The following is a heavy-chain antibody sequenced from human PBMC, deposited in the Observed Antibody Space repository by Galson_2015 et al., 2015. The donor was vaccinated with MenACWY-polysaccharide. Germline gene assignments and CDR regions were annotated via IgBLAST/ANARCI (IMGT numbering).Heavy chain of an antibody. CDR2: IGGGGEDT. CDR3: AKDAIARNNLWDWFDP. V-gene: IGHV3-23*01. CDR1: GFIFSDFA. J-gene: IGHJ5*02. Sequence: SLRLSCAASGFIFSDFAMSWVRQAPGKGLDWVSSIGGGGEDTYYADSVKGRFIISRDNSENTLYLQMSDLRAEDTAVYYCAKDAIARNNLWDWFDPWGQGTLVAVSS. D-gene: IGHD1/OR15-1a*01.